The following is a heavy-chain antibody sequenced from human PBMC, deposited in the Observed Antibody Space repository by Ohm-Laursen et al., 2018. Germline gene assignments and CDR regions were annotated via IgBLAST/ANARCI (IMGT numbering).Heavy chain of an antibody. CDR3: ARRGHAFDI. V-gene: IGHV4-59*01. J-gene: IGHJ3*02. CDR1: GGSISSYY. Sequence: GTLSLTCTVSGGSISSYYWSWIRQPPGKGLEWIAFVYYSGSTYYNPSLKSRVSMSVDTSNNQFSLQLRYVTAADTAVYYCARRGHAFDIWGQGTMVTVSS. CDR2: VYYSGST.